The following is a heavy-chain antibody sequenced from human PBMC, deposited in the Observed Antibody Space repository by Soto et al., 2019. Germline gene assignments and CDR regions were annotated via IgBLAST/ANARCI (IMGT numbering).Heavy chain of an antibody. D-gene: IGHD2-8*02. CDR1: GYAFTTFW. Sequence: PGESLKISCPGFGYAFTTFWIGWVRQMPGEGLEWMGIIYPGDSDVRYSPSFQGQVTISVDKSIGTAYLQWSSLKASDSAMYYCARGYCTASICDPWFDPWGQGALVTVSS. CDR2: IYPGDSDV. CDR3: ARGYCTASICDPWFDP. V-gene: IGHV5-51*01. J-gene: IGHJ5*02.